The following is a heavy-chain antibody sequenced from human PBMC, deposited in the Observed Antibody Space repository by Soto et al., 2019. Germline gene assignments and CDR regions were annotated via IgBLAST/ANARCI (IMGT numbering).Heavy chain of an antibody. CDR2: IWYDGSNK. CDR1: GFTFSSYG. Sequence: QVQLVESGGGVVQPGRSLRLSCAASGFTFSSYGMLWVRQAPGKGLEWVAVIWYDGSNKYYADSVKGRFTISRDNSKNTLYLQMNSLRAEDTAVYYCARGDIVATTYYYYYMDVWGKGTTVTVSS. D-gene: IGHD5-12*01. CDR3: ARGDIVATTYYYYYMDV. J-gene: IGHJ6*03. V-gene: IGHV3-33*01.